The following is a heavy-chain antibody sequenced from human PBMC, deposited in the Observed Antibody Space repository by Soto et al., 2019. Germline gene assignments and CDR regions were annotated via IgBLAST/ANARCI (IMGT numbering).Heavy chain of an antibody. CDR1: GGSISSGPYS. CDR2: FYYSGST. J-gene: IGHJ3*02. Sequence: SETLSLTCTVSGGSISSGPYSWGWIRQPPGKGLEWIGTFYYSGSTYYNPSLESRVTISVDTSKNQFSLKVSSVTAADTAMYYCARVWGGAFDIWGQGTMVTVSS. V-gene: IGHV4-39*01. CDR3: ARVWGGAFDI. D-gene: IGHD3-10*01.